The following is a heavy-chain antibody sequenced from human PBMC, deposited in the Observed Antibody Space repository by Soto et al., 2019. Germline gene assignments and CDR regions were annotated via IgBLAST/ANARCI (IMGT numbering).Heavy chain of an antibody. V-gene: IGHV4-34*01. D-gene: IGHD2-15*01. J-gene: IGHJ5*02. Sequence: SETLSLTCAVYGGSFSGYDWSWIRQPPGKGLEWIGEINHSESTNYSPSLKSRVTISLDTSKNQFSLKLSSVTAADTAVYYCASGGSCSGGSCPNWFDPWGQGTLVTVSS. CDR1: GGSFSGYD. CDR3: ASGGSCSGGSCPNWFDP. CDR2: INHSEST.